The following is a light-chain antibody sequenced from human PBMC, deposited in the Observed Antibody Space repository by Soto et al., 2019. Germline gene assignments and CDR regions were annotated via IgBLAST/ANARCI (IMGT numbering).Light chain of an antibody. CDR3: SSYTSSSTLLYV. Sequence: QSALSQAASVSGSPGQSITISCTGTSSDVGGYNYVSWYQQHPGKAPKLMIYDVSNRPAGVSNRFSCSKYGNMASLTISGRQAEDEADYYCSSYTSSSTLLYVFGTGTKVTVL. CDR1: SSDVGGYNY. V-gene: IGLV2-14*01. CDR2: DVS. J-gene: IGLJ1*01.